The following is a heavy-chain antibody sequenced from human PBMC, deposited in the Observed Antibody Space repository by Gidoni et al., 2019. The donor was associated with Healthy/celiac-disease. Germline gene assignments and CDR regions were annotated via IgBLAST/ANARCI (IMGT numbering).Heavy chain of an antibody. J-gene: IGHJ6*02. V-gene: IGHV2-5*02. CDR3: AEGRYYYYGMDV. CDR1: GFSLSTSGVG. Sequence: QITLKESGPTLVKPTQTLTLTCPFSGFSLSTSGVGVGWIRQPPGKALEWLALIYWDDDKRYSPSLKSRLTITKDTSKNQVVLTMTNMDPVDTATYYCAEGRYYYYGMDVWGQGTTVTVSS. CDR2: IYWDDDK.